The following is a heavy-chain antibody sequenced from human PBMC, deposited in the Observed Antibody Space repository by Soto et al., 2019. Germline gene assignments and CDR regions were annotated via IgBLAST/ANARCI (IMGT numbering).Heavy chain of an antibody. Sequence: GESLKISCKGSVYSFTSYWIGWVRQVPGKCLEWMGIIYTGDADTXXSPSFQGXXTISAYKSISAXYLQWXSLKASDTAIYYCAIGGASLCLKFWRQGTLVTGSS. CDR1: VYSFTSYW. CDR3: AIGGASLCLKF. CDR2: IYTGDADT. D-gene: IGHD3-16*01. V-gene: IGHV5-51*01. J-gene: IGHJ4*02.